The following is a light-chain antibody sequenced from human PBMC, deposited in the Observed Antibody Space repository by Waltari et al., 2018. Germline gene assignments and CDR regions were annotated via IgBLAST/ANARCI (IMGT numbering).Light chain of an antibody. Sequence: DIVMPQSPVSLAVSLGERATINCKSSPSVLYSSNNKNYLAWYQQKPGQPPKLLIYWASTRESGVPDRFSGSGSGTDFTLTISSLQAEDVAVYYCQQYYSTPLTFGGGTKVEIK. V-gene: IGKV4-1*01. CDR3: QQYYSTPLT. CDR2: WAS. J-gene: IGKJ4*01. CDR1: PSVLYSSNNKNY.